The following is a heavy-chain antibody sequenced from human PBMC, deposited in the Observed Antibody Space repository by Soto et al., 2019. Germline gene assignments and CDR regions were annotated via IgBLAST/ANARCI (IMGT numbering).Heavy chain of an antibody. V-gene: IGHV3-30-3*01. Sequence: QVQLVESGGGVVQPGRSLRLSCAASGFTFSSYAMHWVRQAPGKGLEWVAVISYDGSNKYYADSVKGRFTISRDNSKNTLYLQMNSLRAEDTAVYYCAIIAVAGSGTFDYWGQGTLVTVSS. CDR1: GFTFSSYA. CDR2: ISYDGSNK. J-gene: IGHJ4*02. D-gene: IGHD6-19*01. CDR3: AIIAVAGSGTFDY.